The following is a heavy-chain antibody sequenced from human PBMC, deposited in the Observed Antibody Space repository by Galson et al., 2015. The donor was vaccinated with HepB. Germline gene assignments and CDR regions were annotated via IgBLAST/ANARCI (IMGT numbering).Heavy chain of an antibody. Sequence: SLRLSCAASGFTFSIYWMSWVRQAPGKGLEWVANINQDGREKYYVDSVEGRFTISRDNAQNSLYLQMNSLRAEDTATYYCATDNRVYGGNMDSWGQGTLVTVSS. J-gene: IGHJ4*02. CDR3: ATDNRVYGGNMDS. D-gene: IGHD4-23*01. CDR1: GFTFSIYW. V-gene: IGHV3-7*01. CDR2: INQDGREK.